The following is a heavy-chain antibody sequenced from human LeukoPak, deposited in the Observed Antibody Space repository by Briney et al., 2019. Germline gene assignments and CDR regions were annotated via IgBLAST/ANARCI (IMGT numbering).Heavy chain of an antibody. CDR3: TREHQGGGNYGLDY. V-gene: IGHV3-48*01. CDR2: MSSSSDTI. CDR1: GFTFSRYI. J-gene: IGHJ4*02. D-gene: IGHD4-23*01. Sequence: GGPLTLSCAASGFTFSRYIMNWVRQAPGKGLEWVSYMSSSSDTIYYADSVKGRFTISRANAKNSLFLQLNSLRVEDTAVYYCTREHQGGGNYGLDYWGQGTLVTVSS.